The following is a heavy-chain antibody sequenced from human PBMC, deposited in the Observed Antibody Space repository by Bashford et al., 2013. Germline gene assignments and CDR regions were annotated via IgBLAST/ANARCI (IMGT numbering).Heavy chain of an antibody. CDR3: AGTSTYNWYYY. Sequence: SETLSLTCTVSGGSITSYYWSWMRQAPGKGLEWIGDTHHSGRTNYNPSLKSRVTISVDTSKNHFSLKLSSVNVADTAVYYCAGTSTYNWYYYVGPGTLVHRL. V-gene: IGHV4-4*09. CDR2: THHSGRT. CDR1: GGSITSYY. J-gene: IGHJ5*01.